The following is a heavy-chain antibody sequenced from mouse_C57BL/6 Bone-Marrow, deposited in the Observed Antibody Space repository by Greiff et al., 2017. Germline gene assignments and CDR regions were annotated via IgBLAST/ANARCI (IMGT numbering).Heavy chain of an antibody. Sequence: EVKLVESGGGLVQPKGSLKLSCAASGFSFNTYAMNWVRQAPGKGLEWVARIRSKSNNYATYYADSVKDRFTISRDDSESMLYLQMNNLKTEDTAMYYCVRQHSSGLYYFDYWGQGTTLTVSS. CDR2: IRSKSNNYAT. V-gene: IGHV10-1*01. CDR3: VRQHSSGLYYFDY. J-gene: IGHJ2*01. CDR1: GFSFNTYA. D-gene: IGHD3-2*02.